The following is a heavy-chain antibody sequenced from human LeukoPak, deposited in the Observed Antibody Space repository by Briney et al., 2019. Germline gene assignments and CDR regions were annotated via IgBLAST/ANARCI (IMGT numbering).Heavy chain of an antibody. D-gene: IGHD3-10*01. CDR1: GGSLSGYY. J-gene: IGHJ6*03. V-gene: IGHV4-34*01. CDR3: ARTPNPIHYYGSGSSQYYYYMDV. CDR2: INHNEGT. Sequence: SETLSLTCAVYGGSLSGYYWTWIRQPPGKGLEWIGEINHNEGTRYNPSLKSRVTISVDTSKNQFSLKLSSVTAADTAVYYCARTPNPIHYYGSGSSQYYYYMDVWGKGTTVTVSS.